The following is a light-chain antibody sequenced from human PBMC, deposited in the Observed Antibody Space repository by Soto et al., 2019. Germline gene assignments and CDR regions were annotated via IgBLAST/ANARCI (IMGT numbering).Light chain of an antibody. CDR1: QSVSSY. J-gene: IGKJ1*01. Sequence: EIVLTQSPATLSLSPGERATLSCRASQSVSSYLAWYQQKPGQAPRLLIYDASNRATGIPARFSGSGSGTDFTLTISNLDPEDFAVYYCQQHSNWQTFGQGTKAEIK. CDR3: QQHSNWQT. CDR2: DAS. V-gene: IGKV3-11*01.